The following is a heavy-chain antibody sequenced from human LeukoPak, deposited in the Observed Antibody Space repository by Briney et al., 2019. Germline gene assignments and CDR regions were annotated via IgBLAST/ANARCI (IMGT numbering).Heavy chain of an antibody. D-gene: IGHD4-23*01. V-gene: IGHV4-59*01. Sequence: SETLSPTCTVSGGSISSYYWSWIRQPPAKGLEWIGYIYYSGSTNYNPSLKSRVTISVDPSKNQCSLKLSSVPAADTALYYCARATVATDHDYWGQGTLVTVSS. CDR3: ARATVATDHDY. CDR1: GGSISSYY. CDR2: IYYSGST. J-gene: IGHJ4*02.